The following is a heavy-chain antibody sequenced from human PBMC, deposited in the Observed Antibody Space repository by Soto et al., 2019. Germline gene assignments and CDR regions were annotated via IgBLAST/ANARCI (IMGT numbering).Heavy chain of an antibody. V-gene: IGHV3-64*02. CDR2: ISNSGGST. CDR1: GFTFSSYA. CDR3: ARGPSTVATWLDY. D-gene: IGHD4-17*01. Sequence: PGGSLRLSCSASGFTFSSYAMHWVRQAPGKGLEYVSAISNSGGSTYYADSVKGRFTISRDNSKNTLYLQMGSLRPEDMAVYYCARGPSTVATWLDYWGQGTLVTVSS. J-gene: IGHJ4*02.